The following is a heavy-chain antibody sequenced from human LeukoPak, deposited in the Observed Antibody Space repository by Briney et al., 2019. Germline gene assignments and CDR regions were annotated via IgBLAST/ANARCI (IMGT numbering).Heavy chain of an antibody. CDR2: IISIFGTA. CDR3: ASGEENSYGYYYYYYMDV. CDR1: GGTFSSYA. D-gene: IGHD5-18*01. Sequence: SVKVSCKASGGTFSSYAISWVRQAPGQGLEWMGRIISIFGTANYAQKFQGRVTITTDESTSTAYMELSSLRSEDTAVYYCASGEENSYGYYYYYYMDVWGKGTTVTVSS. V-gene: IGHV1-69*05. J-gene: IGHJ6*03.